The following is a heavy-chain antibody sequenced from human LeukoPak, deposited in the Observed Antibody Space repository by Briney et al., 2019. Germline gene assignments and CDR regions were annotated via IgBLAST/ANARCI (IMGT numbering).Heavy chain of an antibody. Sequence: GGSLRLSCAASGFTVSSNYMSWVRQAPGKGLEWVSVIYSGGSTYYADSVKGRFTISRDNSKNTLYLQMNSLRAEDTAVYYCASLITMIVVVDPYYFDYWGQGTLVTVSS. V-gene: IGHV3-53*05. CDR2: IYSGGST. CDR1: GFTVSSNY. CDR3: ASLITMIVVVDPYYFDY. J-gene: IGHJ4*02. D-gene: IGHD3-22*01.